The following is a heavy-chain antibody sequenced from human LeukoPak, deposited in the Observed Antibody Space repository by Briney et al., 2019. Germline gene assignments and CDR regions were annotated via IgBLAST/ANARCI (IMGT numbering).Heavy chain of an antibody. D-gene: IGHD2-15*01. J-gene: IGHJ4*02. CDR3: ARDLCSGGSCYLRY. CDR2: IYTSGST. Sequence: SETLSLTCAVSGGSISSYYWSWIRQPAGKGLEWIGRIYTSGSTNYNPSLKSRVTMSVDTSKNQFSLKLSSVTAADTAVYYCARDLCSGGSCYLRYWGQGTLVTVPS. V-gene: IGHV4-4*07. CDR1: GGSISSYY.